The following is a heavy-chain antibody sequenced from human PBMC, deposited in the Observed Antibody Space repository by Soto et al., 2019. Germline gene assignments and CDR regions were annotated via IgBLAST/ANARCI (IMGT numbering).Heavy chain of an antibody. D-gene: IGHD6-6*01. Sequence: RGESLKISCKGSEYSFTTYWIGWVRQMPGKGLEWMGFIYPGDSDTRYSPYFQGQVTISADKSISTAYLQWTSLKASDTAIYYCVRQGGTSSVVVGLDVWGQGTTVTVSS. CDR3: VRQGGTSSVVVGLDV. J-gene: IGHJ6*02. CDR2: IYPGDSDT. CDR1: EYSFTTYW. V-gene: IGHV5-51*01.